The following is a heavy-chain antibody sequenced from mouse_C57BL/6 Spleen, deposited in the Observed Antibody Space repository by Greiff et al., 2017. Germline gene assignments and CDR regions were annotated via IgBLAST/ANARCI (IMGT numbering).Heavy chain of an antibody. CDR1: VYTFTSYW. CDR3: ARGGSTMVTTVDC. D-gene: IGHD2-2*01. Sequence: QVQLQQPGAELVMPGASVKLSCKASVYTFTSYWLHWVKQRPGQGLELIGEIDPSDSYTNSNQQFKGKSTSTVDKPSSTAYMHLSSLTSEGSAVYDCARGGSTMVTTVDCWGQGTTL. J-gene: IGHJ2*01. V-gene: IGHV1-69*01. CDR2: IDPSDSYT.